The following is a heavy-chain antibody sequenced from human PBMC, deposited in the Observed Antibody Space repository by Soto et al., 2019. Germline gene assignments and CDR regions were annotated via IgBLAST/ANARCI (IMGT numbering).Heavy chain of an antibody. CDR1: GVTLRSYS. CDR3: ARAYFYDSSGDDAFDI. J-gene: IGHJ3*02. Sequence: GGALRLNCTASGVTLRSYSMNWVRQAPGKGLEWVSSISSSSSYKYYVDSVKGRFTISRDNAKNSLYLQMNSLRAEDTAVYYCARAYFYDSSGDDAFDIWGQGTMVPVSS. D-gene: IGHD3-22*01. CDR2: ISSSSSYK. V-gene: IGHV3-21*01.